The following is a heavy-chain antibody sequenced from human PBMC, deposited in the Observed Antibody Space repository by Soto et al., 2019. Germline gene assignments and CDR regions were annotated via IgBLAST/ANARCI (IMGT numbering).Heavy chain of an antibody. CDR1: GGSISSYY. V-gene: IGHV4-59*08. CDR3: ARLLPGGP. Sequence: QVQLQESGPGLVKPSETLSLTCTVSGGSISSYYWSWIRQPPGKGLEWIGYIYYSGGTNYNPSLKRRVTISVDTSKNRFSLKLSSVTAADTAVYYCARLLPGGPWGQGTLVTVSS. CDR2: IYYSGGT. J-gene: IGHJ5*02.